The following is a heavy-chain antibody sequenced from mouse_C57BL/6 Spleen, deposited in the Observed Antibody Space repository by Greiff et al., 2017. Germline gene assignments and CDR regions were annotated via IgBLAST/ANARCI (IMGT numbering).Heavy chain of an antibody. Sequence: EVMLVESGGGLVQPKGSLKLSCAASGFSFNTYAMNWVRQAPGKGLEWVARIRSKSNNYATYYADSVKDRFTISRDDSESMLYLQMNNLKTEDTAMYYCVRHYWDRNFDVWGTGTTVTVSS. CDR2: IRSKSNNYAT. D-gene: IGHD4-1*01. V-gene: IGHV10-1*01. J-gene: IGHJ1*03. CDR1: GFSFNTYA. CDR3: VRHYWDRNFDV.